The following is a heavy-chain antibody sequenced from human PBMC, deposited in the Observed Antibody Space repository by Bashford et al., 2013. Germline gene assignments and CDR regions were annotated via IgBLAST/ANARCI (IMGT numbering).Heavy chain of an antibody. Sequence: GGSLRLSCAASGFPFNSHAMSWVRQAPGKGAGVGVSGFSSFGGNTDYADSVKGRFTISRDTSKNTLYLQMNSLRAEDTAVYYCARAPGQGILDWFDP. CDR2: FSSFGGNT. D-gene: IGHD3-10*01. CDR1: GFPFNSHA. CDR3: ARAPGQGILDWFDP. J-gene: IGHJ5*02. V-gene: IGHV3-23*01.